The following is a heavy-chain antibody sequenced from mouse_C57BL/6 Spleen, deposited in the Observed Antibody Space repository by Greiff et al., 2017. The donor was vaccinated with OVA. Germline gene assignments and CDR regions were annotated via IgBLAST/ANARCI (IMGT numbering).Heavy chain of an antibody. CDR3: ARRTLRGPYFDY. J-gene: IGHJ2*01. D-gene: IGHD3-2*02. CDR1: GYTFTSYW. Sequence: VQLQQPGAELVKPGASVKLSCKASGYTFTSYWMQWVKQRPGQGLEWIGEIDPSDSYTNYNQKFKGKATLTVDTSSSTAYMQLSSLTSEDSAVYYCARRTLRGPYFDYWGQGTTLTVSS. V-gene: IGHV1-50*01. CDR2: IDPSDSYT.